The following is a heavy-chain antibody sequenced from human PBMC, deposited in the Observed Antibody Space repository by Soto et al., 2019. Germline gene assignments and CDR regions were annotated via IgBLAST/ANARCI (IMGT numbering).Heavy chain of an antibody. CDR3: AMGDSSGYYFDSFDI. CDR1: GVPISSSSW. V-gene: IGHV4-4*02. Sequence: SETLSLTCTVSGVPISSSSWWTWVRQPPGKGLEWVGEIYHSGSTNYNPSLKSRITISVDTSKNQFSLELSSVTAADTAVYYCAMGDSSGYYFDSFDIWAQGTMVTVSS. J-gene: IGHJ3*02. CDR2: IYHSGST. D-gene: IGHD3-22*01.